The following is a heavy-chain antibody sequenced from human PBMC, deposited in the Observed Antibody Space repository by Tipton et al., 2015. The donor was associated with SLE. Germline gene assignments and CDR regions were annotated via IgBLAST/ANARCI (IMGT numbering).Heavy chain of an antibody. CDR1: EFTFSTFN. V-gene: IGHV3-23*05. Sequence: GSLRLSCAASEFTFSTFNMNWVRQAPGKGLEWVSSITGSGNRIYYADSVKGRFTISRDNFENTVDLQLNSLRAEDTGVYYCAKGSHYDSSGYHYLDHWGQGTLVTVSS. D-gene: IGHD3-22*01. J-gene: IGHJ4*02. CDR3: AKGSHYDSSGYHYLDH. CDR2: ITGSGNRI.